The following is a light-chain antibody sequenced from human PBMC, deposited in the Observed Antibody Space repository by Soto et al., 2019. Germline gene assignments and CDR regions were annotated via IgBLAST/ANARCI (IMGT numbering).Light chain of an antibody. CDR1: QSVRTS. CDR3: HQYAFWPYT. CDR2: GAS. Sequence: ETVMTQSPDTLSVSPGERATLSCRASQSVRTSLAWYQQKPGQAPRLLIYGASTRATDIPPRFSGSGSGTEFTLAIDSLQSEDSAVYYCHQYAFWPYTFGQGTKVDIK. J-gene: IGKJ2*01. V-gene: IGKV3-15*01.